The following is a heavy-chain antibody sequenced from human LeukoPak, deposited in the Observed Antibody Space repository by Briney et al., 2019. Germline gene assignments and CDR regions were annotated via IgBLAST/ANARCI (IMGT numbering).Heavy chain of an antibody. J-gene: IGHJ4*02. Sequence: SETLSLTCTVSGGSISSGSYYWSWIRQPAGKGLEWIGRIYTSGSTNYNPSLKSRVTISVDTSKNQFSLKLSSVTAADTAVYYCASHKPTIFGVVAFDYWGQGTLVTVSS. V-gene: IGHV4-61*02. D-gene: IGHD3-3*01. CDR1: GGSISSGSYY. CDR2: IYTSGST. CDR3: ASHKPTIFGVVAFDY.